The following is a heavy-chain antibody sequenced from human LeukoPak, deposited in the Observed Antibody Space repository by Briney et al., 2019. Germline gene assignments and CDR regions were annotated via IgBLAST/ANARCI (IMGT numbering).Heavy chain of an antibody. CDR2: INHSGST. J-gene: IGHJ3*02. CDR3: ASNRRRDAFNI. Sequence: SETLSLTCAVYGGSFSGYYWSWIRQPPGKGLEWIGEINHSGSTNYNPSLKSRVTISVDTSKNQFSLKLSSATAADTAVYYCASNRRRDAFNIWGQGTMVTVSS. V-gene: IGHV4-34*01. CDR1: GGSFSGYY. D-gene: IGHD2/OR15-2a*01.